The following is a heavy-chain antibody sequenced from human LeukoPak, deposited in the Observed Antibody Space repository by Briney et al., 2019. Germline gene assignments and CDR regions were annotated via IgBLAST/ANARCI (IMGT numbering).Heavy chain of an antibody. CDR3: ARDAPHNGGWMGP. J-gene: IGHJ4*02. D-gene: IGHD6-19*01. CDR2: IYYSGTT. V-gene: IGHV4-61*01. CDR1: GASVNTGSYY. Sequence: SETLSLTCTVSGASVNTGSYYWSWLRQPPGKGLEWIGNIYYSGTTNYNPSLKSRVTMSVDTSKNQFSLKLSSVTAADTAVYYGARDAPHNGGWMGPGGREPLVTVSS.